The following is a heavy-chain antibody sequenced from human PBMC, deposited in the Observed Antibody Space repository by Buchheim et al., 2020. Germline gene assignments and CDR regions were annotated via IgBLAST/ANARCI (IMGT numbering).Heavy chain of an antibody. CDR3: SGTLDD. J-gene: IGHJ4*02. Sequence: EVQLVESGGGSVQPGGSLRLSCTGFGFTFRSDWMDWVRQAPGKGLEWVANINQDGSERYYVDSVRGRLTIYRDNAKNSVFLQMDSLRAEDTAVYYCSGTLDDWGQGIL. CDR2: INQDGSER. V-gene: IGHV3-7*01. CDR1: GFTFRSDW.